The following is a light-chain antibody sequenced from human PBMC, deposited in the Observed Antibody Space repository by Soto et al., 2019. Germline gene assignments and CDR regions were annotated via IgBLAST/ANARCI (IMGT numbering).Light chain of an antibody. CDR1: QSLIYSNGKTY. V-gene: IGKV2-30*01. J-gene: IGKJ1*01. Sequence: VLLTQSPLTLPVTLGQPASISCRSSQSLIYSNGKTYLNWYQQRPGQVPRRIIYEVSNRDFGVPDRFSGSGSGSGTDFTLKIRRAADEAVAVYYCLEGTPSFGQGTKVDIK. CDR3: LEGTPS. CDR2: EVS.